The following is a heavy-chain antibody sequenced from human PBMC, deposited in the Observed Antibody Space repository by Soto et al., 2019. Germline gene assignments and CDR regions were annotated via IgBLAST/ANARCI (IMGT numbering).Heavy chain of an antibody. J-gene: IGHJ6*02. V-gene: IGHV3-66*01. Sequence: GGSLRLSCAVSGFVVGVNYVGWVRQTPGKGLEWVSLTYSSGTTDYADSVNGRFTISRDNSKNTVYLQMNNLRVEDTAVYYCAKDEVGAVYYYYYGMDVWGQGTTVTVSS. CDR1: GFVVGVNY. CDR3: AKDEVGAVYYYYYGMDV. CDR2: TYSSGTT. D-gene: IGHD1-26*01.